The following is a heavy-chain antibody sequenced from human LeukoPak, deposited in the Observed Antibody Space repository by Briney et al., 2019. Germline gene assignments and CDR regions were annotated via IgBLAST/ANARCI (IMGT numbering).Heavy chain of an antibody. Sequence: GGSLRLSCAASGFTFSSYSMNWVREAPGKGLEWVSYISSRSSTIYYADSVKGRFTISRDNAKNSLYLQMNSLRAEDTAVYYCARDYYDSSGYYYYWGQGTLVTVSS. CDR1: GFTFSSYS. V-gene: IGHV3-48*01. J-gene: IGHJ4*02. CDR2: ISSRSSTI. CDR3: ARDYYDSSGYYYY. D-gene: IGHD3-22*01.